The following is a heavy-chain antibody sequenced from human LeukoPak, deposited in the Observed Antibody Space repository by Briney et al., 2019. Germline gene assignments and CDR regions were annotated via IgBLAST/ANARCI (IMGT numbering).Heavy chain of an antibody. J-gene: IGHJ6*03. CDR3: AKELRFLEWLFGSNYYYYMDV. D-gene: IGHD3-3*01. CDR2: ISGSGGST. CDR1: GFTFSSYA. Sequence: AGGSLRLSCAASGFTFSSYAMSWVRQAPGEGLEWVSAISGSGGSTYYADSVKGRFTISRDNSKNTLYLQMNSVGAADTAVYYCAKELRFLEWLFGSNYYYYMDVWGKGTTVTVSS. V-gene: IGHV3-23*01.